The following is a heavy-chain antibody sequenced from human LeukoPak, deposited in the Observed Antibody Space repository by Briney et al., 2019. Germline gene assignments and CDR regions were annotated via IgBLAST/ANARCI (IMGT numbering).Heavy chain of an antibody. CDR2: MNPNSGNT. Sequence: ASVKVSCKASGYTFTSYDINWVRQATGQGLEWMGWMNPNSGNTGYAQKFQGRVTMTRNTSISTAYMELSSLRSEDTAVYYCARFRRVLLWFGESNYYYYMDVWGKGTTVTISS. CDR3: ARFRRVLLWFGESNYYYYMDV. CDR1: GYTFTSYD. D-gene: IGHD3-10*01. J-gene: IGHJ6*03. V-gene: IGHV1-8*01.